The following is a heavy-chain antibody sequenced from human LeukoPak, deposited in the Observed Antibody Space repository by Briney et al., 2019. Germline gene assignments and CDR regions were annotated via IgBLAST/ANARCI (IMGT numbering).Heavy chain of an antibody. CDR1: GFTFSDYY. V-gene: IGHV3-11*01. Sequence: GGSLRLSCAVSGFTFSDYYMSWIRQAPGKGLECISYISGSGTTIYYADSVRGRFTISRDNAKNSLSLQMNSLRAEDTAVYYCAREGRGYRGLDCWGQGSPVTVSS. J-gene: IGHJ4*02. CDR2: ISGSGTTI. CDR3: AREGRGYRGLDC. D-gene: IGHD3-22*01.